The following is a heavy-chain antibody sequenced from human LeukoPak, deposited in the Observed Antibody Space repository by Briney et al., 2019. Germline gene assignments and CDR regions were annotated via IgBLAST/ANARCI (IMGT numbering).Heavy chain of an antibody. CDR3: ARDRASSGYYYLGSDY. V-gene: IGHV3-33*01. D-gene: IGHD3-22*01. CDR2: IWYGGSNK. CDR1: GFTFSSYG. J-gene: IGHJ4*02. Sequence: GRSLRLSCAASGFTFSSYGMHWVRQAPGKGLEWVAVIWYGGSNKYYADSVKGRFTISRDNSKNTLYLQMNSLRAEDTAVYYCARDRASSGYYYLGSDYWGQGTLVTVSS.